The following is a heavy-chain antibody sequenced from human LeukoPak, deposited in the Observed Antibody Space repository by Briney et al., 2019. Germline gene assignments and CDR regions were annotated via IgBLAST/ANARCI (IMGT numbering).Heavy chain of an antibody. Sequence: SGGSLRLSCAASGFTFSSYGMHWVRQAPGKGLEWVAFIRYDGSNKYYADSVKGRFTISRDNSKNTLYLQMNSLRAEDTAVYYCAKDASRGSCYDYWGQGTLVTVSS. CDR2: IRYDGSNK. CDR1: GFTFSSYG. V-gene: IGHV3-30*02. J-gene: IGHJ4*02. CDR3: AKDASRGSCYDY. D-gene: IGHD2-15*01.